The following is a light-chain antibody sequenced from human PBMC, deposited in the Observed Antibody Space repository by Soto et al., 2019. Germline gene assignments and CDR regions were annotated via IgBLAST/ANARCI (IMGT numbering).Light chain of an antibody. J-gene: IGLJ1*01. V-gene: IGLV2-14*03. CDR2: DVT. Sequence: QSALTHPASVSGSPGQSITISCTGTSSDVGGYNFVSWYQQHPGRAPKLLIYDVTNRPSGVSSRFSGSKSGNTASLTISGLQAEDEADYYCSSYTATSTLLYVFGTGTKVTVL. CDR3: SSYTATSTLLYV. CDR1: SSDVGGYNF.